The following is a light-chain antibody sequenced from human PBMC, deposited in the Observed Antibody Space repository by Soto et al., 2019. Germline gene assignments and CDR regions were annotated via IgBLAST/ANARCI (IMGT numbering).Light chain of an antibody. CDR2: GAS. V-gene: IGKV1-5*01. CDR1: ESMSNC. J-gene: IGKJ1*01. CDR3: QKCHRYLT. Sequence: DIQMTQSPSTLSASVGDRVTITCRASESMSNCLAWYQQKPGKAPKLLISGASSLQSGVPSRFSGSASGTEFHLTISSLQPDDIATYYCQKCHRYLTLGPGPKVDIK.